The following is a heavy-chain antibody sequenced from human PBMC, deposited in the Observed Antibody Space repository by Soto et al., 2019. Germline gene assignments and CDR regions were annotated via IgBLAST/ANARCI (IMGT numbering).Heavy chain of an antibody. CDR3: ARCPCRGSSWSRPLGV. V-gene: IGHV4-34*01. CDR1: GGSFSGYY. Sequence: QVQLQQWGAGLLKPSETLSLTCAVFGGSFSGYYWSWIRQPPVKWLEWIGEINHSGSTYYNPSRRSRVTLSLDTSWNQFSLSLSSVTAADTAVYYCARCPCRGSSWSRPLGVWCQGSLVTVSS. CDR2: INHSGST. D-gene: IGHD6-13*01. J-gene: IGHJ4*02.